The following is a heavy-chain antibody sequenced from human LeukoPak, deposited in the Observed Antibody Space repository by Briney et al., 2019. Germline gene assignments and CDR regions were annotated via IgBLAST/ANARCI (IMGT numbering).Heavy chain of an antibody. CDR3: AKSSWATVTHFDY. D-gene: IGHD4-17*01. V-gene: IGHV3-33*06. Sequence: GGSLRLSCAASGFTFSGSGMDWVRQAPDKGLEWVAGIWRDGRQKYYGDSVKGRFTISRDNSKNTLYLQMNSLRAEDTAVYYCAKSSWATVTHFDYWGQGTLVTVSS. J-gene: IGHJ4*02. CDR1: GFTFSGSG. CDR2: IWRDGRQK.